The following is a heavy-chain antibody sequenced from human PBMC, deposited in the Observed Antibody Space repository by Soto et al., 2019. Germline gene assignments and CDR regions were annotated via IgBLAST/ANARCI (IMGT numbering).Heavy chain of an antibody. J-gene: IGHJ4*02. D-gene: IGHD2-2*01. Sequence: QVQLVQSGAEVKKPGSSVKVSCKASGDTFSSYAISWVRQAPGQGLEWMGGIIPIFGTANYAQKFQGRVTITADDSTSTAYMDLSSLRSDDTAVYYCARGVVPAANEEYYFDYWGQGTLVTVSS. CDR2: IIPIFGTA. CDR1: GDTFSSYA. V-gene: IGHV1-69*01. CDR3: ARGVVPAANEEYYFDY.